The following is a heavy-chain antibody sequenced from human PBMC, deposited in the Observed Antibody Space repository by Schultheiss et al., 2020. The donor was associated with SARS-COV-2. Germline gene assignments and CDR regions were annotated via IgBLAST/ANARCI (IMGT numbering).Heavy chain of an antibody. Sequence: SETLSLTCSISGGSIRSSNYYWGWIRQPPGKGLEWIATIYYSGSTYYNPSLRSRLTISVDTSKNEFSLKLTSVTAADTAVYYCASLNRLGFDPWGQGTLVTVSS. CDR1: GGSIRSSNYY. CDR3: ASLNRLGFDP. J-gene: IGHJ5*02. D-gene: IGHD1-14*01. CDR2: IYYSGST. V-gene: IGHV4-39*01.